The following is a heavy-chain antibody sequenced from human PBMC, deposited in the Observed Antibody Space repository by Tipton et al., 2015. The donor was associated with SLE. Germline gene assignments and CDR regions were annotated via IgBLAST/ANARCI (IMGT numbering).Heavy chain of an antibody. Sequence: SLRLSCAASGFTFSSYAMIWVRQAPGKGLEWVSVIYSGGGTDYADSVKDRFTVSRDISNNTLYLQMNSLRVEDTAVYYCARELQGGRKNYYYYYGMDVWGIGTAVTVSS. CDR3: ARELQGGRKNYYYYYGMDV. CDR2: IYSGGGT. J-gene: IGHJ6*04. D-gene: IGHD1-7*01. V-gene: IGHV3-23*03. CDR1: GFTFSSYA.